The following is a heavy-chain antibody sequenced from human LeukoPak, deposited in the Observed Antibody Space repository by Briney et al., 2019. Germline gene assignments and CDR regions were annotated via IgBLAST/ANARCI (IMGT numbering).Heavy chain of an antibody. Sequence: TLSLTCTVSGDSISGGDCNWSWIRQHPGKGLEWMAYIYYSGNTYYNSSLQSRITISIDTSQNQFSLKLSSVTAADTAVYYCARGGPTRYSYSFDSWGQGTLVTVSS. CDR3: ARGGPTRYSYSFDS. J-gene: IGHJ5*01. CDR1: GDSISGGDCN. V-gene: IGHV4-31*03. CDR2: IYYSGNT. D-gene: IGHD1-1*01.